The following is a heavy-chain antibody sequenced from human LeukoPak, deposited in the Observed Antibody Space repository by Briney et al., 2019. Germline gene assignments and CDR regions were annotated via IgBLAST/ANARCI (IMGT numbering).Heavy chain of an antibody. D-gene: IGHD4-17*01. V-gene: IGHV2-5*02. CDR3: AHSPGSTRDYVRWLDP. Sequence: ESGPTLVNPTQTLTLTCTVSGFSLSTSGVGVGWIRQPPGKALEWLALIYWDDDKRYSPSLKSRLTITKETSKNQVVLTMTNVDPVDTATYYCAHSPGSTRDYVRWLDPWGQGTLVTVSS. CDR1: GFSLSTSGVG. CDR2: IYWDDDK. J-gene: IGHJ5*02.